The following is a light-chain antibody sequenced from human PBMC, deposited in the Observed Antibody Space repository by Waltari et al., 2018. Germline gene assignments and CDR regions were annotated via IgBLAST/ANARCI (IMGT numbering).Light chain of an antibody. J-gene: IGLJ2*01. CDR1: KLGDKY. Sequence: SYELTQPPSVSVSPGQTASITCSGDKLGDKYVCWYKQKPGQSPVLVIYQDKKRPSGIPERFSGSNSGNTATLTISETQAMDEADYYCQTWDSNTVVFGGGTELTVL. CDR3: QTWDSNTVV. CDR2: QDK. V-gene: IGLV3-1*01.